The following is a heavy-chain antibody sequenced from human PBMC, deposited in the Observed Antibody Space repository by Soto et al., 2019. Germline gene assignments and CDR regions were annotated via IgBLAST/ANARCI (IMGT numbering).Heavy chain of an antibody. Sequence: SETLSLTCAVYGGSFSGFYWSWIRQPPGKGLEWIGEINHSGSTNYNPSLKSRVTISVDTSRNQFSLKLSSVTAADTAVYYCAGAAAGDIDYWGQGTLVTVSS. CDR1: GGSFSGFY. J-gene: IGHJ4*02. D-gene: IGHD6-13*01. CDR3: AGAAAGDIDY. CDR2: INHSGST. V-gene: IGHV4-34*01.